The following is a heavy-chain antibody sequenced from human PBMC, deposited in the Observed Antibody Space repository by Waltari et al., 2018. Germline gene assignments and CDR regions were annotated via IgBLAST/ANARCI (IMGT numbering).Heavy chain of an antibody. Sequence: QVQLQQWGAGLLKPSETLSLTCAVYGGSFSGYYWSWIRQPPGKGLEWIGEINHSGSTNYNPSLKSRVTISVDTSKNQFSLKLSSVTAADTAVYYCARRFYSSSWGDYYYMDVWGKGTTVTVSS. CDR1: GGSFSGYY. D-gene: IGHD6-13*01. CDR3: ARRFYSSSWGDYYYMDV. V-gene: IGHV4-34*01. J-gene: IGHJ6*03. CDR2: INHSGST.